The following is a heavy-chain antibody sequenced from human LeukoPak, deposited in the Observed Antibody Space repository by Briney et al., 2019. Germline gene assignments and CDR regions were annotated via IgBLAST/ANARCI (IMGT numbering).Heavy chain of an antibody. D-gene: IGHD2-15*01. CDR2: IYYSGST. J-gene: IGHJ5*02. V-gene: IGHV4-59*08. CDR3: ARGGYCSTSFDP. Sequence: PETLSPTPTVSGGSISSYYWSSIREPPRKRLEWIGYIYYSGSTNYTPSLKSRVTISVDTSKNQFSLKLSSVTAADTAVYYCARGGYCSTSFDPWGQGTLVTVSS. CDR1: GGSISSYY.